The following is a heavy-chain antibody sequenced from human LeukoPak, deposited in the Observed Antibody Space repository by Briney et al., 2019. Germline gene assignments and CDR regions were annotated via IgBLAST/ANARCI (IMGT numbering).Heavy chain of an antibody. J-gene: IGHJ5*02. CDR3: ARHGGLRSAYSSAFDP. Sequence: PSETLSLTCTVSGGSISSSSYYWGWTRQPPGKGLEWIGSIYYSGSTYYNPSLKSRVTISVDTSKNQFSLKLSSVTAADTAVYYCARHGGLRSAYSSAFDPWGQGTLVTVSS. CDR1: GGSISSSSYY. CDR2: IYYSGST. D-gene: IGHD6-19*01. V-gene: IGHV4-39*01.